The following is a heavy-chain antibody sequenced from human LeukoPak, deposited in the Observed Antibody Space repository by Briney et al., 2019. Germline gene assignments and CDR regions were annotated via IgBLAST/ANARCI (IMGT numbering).Heavy chain of an antibody. CDR1: GYTFTSYG. CDR3: ARGQRGFWSGYPPYYYYYMDV. J-gene: IGHJ6*03. V-gene: IGHV1-18*01. D-gene: IGHD3-3*01. CDR2: ISAYNGNT. Sequence: GASVNVSFKASGYTFTSYGISWVRQAPGQGLAWMGWISAYNGNTNYARKLQGRVTMTTDTSTSTAYMELRSLRSDDTAVYYCARGQRGFWSGYPPYYYYYMDVWGKGTTVTVSS.